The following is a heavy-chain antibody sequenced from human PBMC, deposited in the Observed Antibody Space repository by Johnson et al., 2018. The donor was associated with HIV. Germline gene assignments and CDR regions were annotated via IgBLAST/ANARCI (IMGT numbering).Heavy chain of an antibody. CDR1: GFTFSSYG. CDR2: IWYDGSNN. CDR3: AKGGSAVAVAFDI. Sequence: QVQLVESGGGVVQPGRSLRLSCAASGFTFSSYGMHWVRQAPGKGLEWVAVIWYDGSNNYYADSVKGRFTISRDNSKNTLYLQMNSLRAEDTAVYYCAKGGSAVAVAFDIWGQGTMVTVSS. J-gene: IGHJ3*02. V-gene: IGHV3-33*06. D-gene: IGHD6-19*01.